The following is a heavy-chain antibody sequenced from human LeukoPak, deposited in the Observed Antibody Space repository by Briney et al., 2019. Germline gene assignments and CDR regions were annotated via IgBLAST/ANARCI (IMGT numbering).Heavy chain of an antibody. J-gene: IGHJ4*02. CDR2: IDPSSGYT. V-gene: IGHV1-2*02. Sequence: QGLEWMGSIDPSSGYTNYSQNFQGRVTMTRDTSINTVYMELSSLTSDDTAVYYCLSQVVGWGQGTLVTVSP. CDR3: LSQVVG. D-gene: IGHD1-26*01.